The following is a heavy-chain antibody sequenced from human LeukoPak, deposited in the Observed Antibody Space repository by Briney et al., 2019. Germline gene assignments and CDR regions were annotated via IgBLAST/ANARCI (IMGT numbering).Heavy chain of an antibody. CDR1: GFTFSSYG. CDR2: IRYDGSNK. J-gene: IGHJ4*02. V-gene: IGHV3-30*02. CDR3: AKDQYYYDSSGIDY. Sequence: PGGSLRLSCAASGFTFSSYGMHWVRQAPGKGLEWVAFIRYDGSNKYYADSVKGRFTISRDNSKNTLYLQMNSLRAEDTAVYYCAKDQYYYDSSGIDYWGQGTLVTVSS. D-gene: IGHD3-22*01.